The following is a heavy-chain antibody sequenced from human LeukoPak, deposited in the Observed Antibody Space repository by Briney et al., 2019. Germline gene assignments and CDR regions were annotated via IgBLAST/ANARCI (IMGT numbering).Heavy chain of an antibody. CDR1: GYTFTSYY. D-gene: IGHD1-26*01. CDR2: VNPSGGRT. V-gene: IGHV1-46*01. CDR3: ASLGGELLFDY. J-gene: IGHJ4*02. Sequence: ASVKVSCKASGYTFTSYYMHWVRQAPGQGLEWMGIVNPSGGRTSYAQKFQGRVTMTWATSTSTVYMELSSLRFEDTAVYYCASLGGELLFDYWGQGTLVTVSS.